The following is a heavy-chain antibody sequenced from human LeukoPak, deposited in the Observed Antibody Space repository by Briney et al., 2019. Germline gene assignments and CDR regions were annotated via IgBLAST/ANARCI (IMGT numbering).Heavy chain of an antibody. Sequence: PSQTLSLTCIVSGGSISGGSYYWTWIRQPAGKGLEWIGHIYTSGSTNYSPSLKSRVTISLDMSENQFSLKLTSVTAADTAVYYCARDSPGRYFDYWGQGTLVTVSS. CDR3: ARDSPGRYFDY. CDR2: IYTSGST. V-gene: IGHV4-61*09. CDR1: GGSISGGSYY. J-gene: IGHJ4*02.